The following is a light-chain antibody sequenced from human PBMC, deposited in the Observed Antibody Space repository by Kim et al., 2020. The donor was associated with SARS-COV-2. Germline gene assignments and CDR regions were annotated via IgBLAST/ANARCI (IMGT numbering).Light chain of an antibody. J-gene: IGLJ1*01. CDR2: AVS. CDR1: SSHVDSSNY. Sequence: HSLTISGPGTSSHVDSSNYVSLYQQHPGKAPKLMIYAVSNRPSGVSNRCSGSKSGNTASLTISGLQAEDAADYYCSSYTRSSTKYVFGTGTKVTVL. V-gene: IGLV2-14*03. CDR3: SSYTRSSTKYV.